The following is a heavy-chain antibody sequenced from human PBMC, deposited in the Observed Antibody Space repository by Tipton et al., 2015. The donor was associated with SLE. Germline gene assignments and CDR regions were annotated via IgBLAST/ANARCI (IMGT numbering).Heavy chain of an antibody. CDR3: ARGCSSTTCEPFDYFGLDV. J-gene: IGHJ6*02. D-gene: IGHD2-2*01. CDR2: ITQSGVT. Sequence: TLSLTCAVSGGSFSGYYWYWVRQPPEQGLEWIGEITQSGVTNYNPSLKSRVTMSLDTSKNQFSLKLTSVTAADMAVYFCARGCSSTTCEPFDYFGLDVWGQGTTVTVSS. V-gene: IGHV4-34*01. CDR1: GGSFSGYY.